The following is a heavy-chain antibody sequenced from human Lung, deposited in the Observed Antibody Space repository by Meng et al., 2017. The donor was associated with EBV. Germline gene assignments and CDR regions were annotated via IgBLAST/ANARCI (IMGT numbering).Heavy chain of an antibody. D-gene: IGHD4-23*01. V-gene: IGHV1-18*01. CDR3: ARGDGGNGSDY. CDR1: GFIFTSYA. J-gene: IGHJ4*02. Sequence: VQLVQSGAEVKKPGASVKVSCEASGFIFTSYAISWVRQAPGQGLQYMGWISAYNGNTNYAQELQGRVTMTTDTSTSTAYMELRSLRFDDTAVYYCARGDGGNGSDYWGQGTLVTVSS. CDR2: ISAYNGNT.